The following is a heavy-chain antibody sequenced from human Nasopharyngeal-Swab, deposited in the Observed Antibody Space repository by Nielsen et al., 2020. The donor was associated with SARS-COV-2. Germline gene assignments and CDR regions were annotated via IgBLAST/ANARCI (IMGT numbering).Heavy chain of an antibody. CDR1: GDSFNSYY. CDR3: ARYYYDRRGSPKYFQH. J-gene: IGHJ1*01. CDR2: IYYTGRT. D-gene: IGHD3-22*01. V-gene: IGHV4-59*01. Sequence: SEPLSLTCPISGDSFNSYYWSWTRQPPGKGLEWIGYIYYTGRTNYNPSLKSRVTISVDTSKNQFSLKLSSVTAADTAVYYCARYYYDRRGSPKYFQHWGQGTVVTVSS.